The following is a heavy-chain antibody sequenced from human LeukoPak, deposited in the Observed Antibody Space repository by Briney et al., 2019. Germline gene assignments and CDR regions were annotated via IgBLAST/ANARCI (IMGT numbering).Heavy chain of an antibody. CDR3: ASGIVGATSGPFDY. CDR2: IYYSGST. V-gene: IGHV4-59*01. CDR1: GGSISSYY. Sequence: PSETLSLTCTVSGGSISSYYWSWIRQPPGKGLEWIGYIYYSGSTNYNPSLESRVTISVDTSKNQFSLKLSSVTAADTAVYYCASGIVGATSGPFDYWGQGTLVTVSS. D-gene: IGHD1-26*01. J-gene: IGHJ4*02.